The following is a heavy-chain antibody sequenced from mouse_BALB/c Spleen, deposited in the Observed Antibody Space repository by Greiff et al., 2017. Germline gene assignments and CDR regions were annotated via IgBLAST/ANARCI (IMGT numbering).Heavy chain of an antibody. J-gene: IGHJ4*01. CDR1: GFTFRDYG. CDR3: ARDRYYGSSYVGAMDY. D-gene: IGHD1-1*01. CDR2: ISNLAYSI. Sequence: VMLVESGGGLVQPGGSRKLSCAASGFTFRDYGMAWVRQAPGKGPEWGAFISNLAYSIYYADTVTGRFTISRENAKNTLYLEMSRLRSEDTAMYYCARDRYYGSSYVGAMDYWGQGTSVTVSS. V-gene: IGHV5-15*02.